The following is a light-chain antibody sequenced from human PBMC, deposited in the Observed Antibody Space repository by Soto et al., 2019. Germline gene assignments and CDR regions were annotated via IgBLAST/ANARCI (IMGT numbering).Light chain of an antibody. CDR2: EVS. V-gene: IGLV2-14*01. CDR1: SSDVGGYNY. J-gene: IGLJ1*01. CDR3: SSYTSSSSFV. Sequence: ALTHPASLSGSPGQSITISCTGTSSDVGGYNYVSWYQQHPGKAPKLMIYEVSNRPSGVSNRFSGSKSGNTASLTISGLQAEDEADYHCSSYTSSSSFVFGTGTKVT.